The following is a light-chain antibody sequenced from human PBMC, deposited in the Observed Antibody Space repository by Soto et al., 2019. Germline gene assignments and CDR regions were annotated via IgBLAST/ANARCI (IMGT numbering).Light chain of an antibody. J-gene: IGKJ1*01. CDR1: QSISSW. CDR3: KQYNSYSWT. CDR2: DAS. V-gene: IGKV1-5*01. Sequence: IEMTQSPSSLSASVGDRVTITCRASQSISSWLAWYQQKPGKAPKLLIYDASSLESGVPSRFSGSGSVTEFTLTISSLQPDDFATYYCKQYNSYSWTFGQGTKVDIK.